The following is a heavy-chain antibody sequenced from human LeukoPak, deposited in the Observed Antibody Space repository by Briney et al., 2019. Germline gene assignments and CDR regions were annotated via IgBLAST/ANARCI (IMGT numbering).Heavy chain of an antibody. J-gene: IGHJ4*02. CDR2: ISSSGSTI. V-gene: IGHV3-11*04. Sequence: GGSLRLSCAASGFTFSDYYMSWIRQAPRKGLEWVSYISSSGSTIYYADSVKGRFTISRDNAKNSLYLQMNSLRAEDTAVYYCAREGIVVVPAALYWGQGTLVTVSS. CDR1: GFTFSDYY. D-gene: IGHD2-2*01. CDR3: AREGIVVVPAALY.